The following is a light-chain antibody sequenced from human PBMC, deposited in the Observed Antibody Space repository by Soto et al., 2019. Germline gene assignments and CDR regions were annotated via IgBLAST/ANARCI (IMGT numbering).Light chain of an antibody. Sequence: EIVMTQSPATLSVSPGERVTLSCRASQSIGSDLAWYLQKPGQAPSLLVYGASTRATGMAARFSGSGSGTEVTLTISSLQSEDFAVYYCQQYNNWPHTFGQGTKLEIK. CDR3: QQYNNWPHT. CDR1: QSIGSD. CDR2: GAS. J-gene: IGKJ2*01. V-gene: IGKV3-15*01.